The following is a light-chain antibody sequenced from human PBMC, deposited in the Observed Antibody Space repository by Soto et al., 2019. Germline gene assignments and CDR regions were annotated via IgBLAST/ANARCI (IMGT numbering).Light chain of an antibody. CDR3: SSYTRTSTYV. V-gene: IGLV2-14*01. Sequence: QSALAQPASVSGSPGQSITISCTGTSSDVGGYHYVSWYQQHPGKAPKLMIYEVINRPSGVSNRFSASKSGNTASLTISGLPAEDEADYYCSSYTRTSTYVLGTGTKVTVL. CDR2: EVI. CDR1: SSDVGGYHY. J-gene: IGLJ1*01.